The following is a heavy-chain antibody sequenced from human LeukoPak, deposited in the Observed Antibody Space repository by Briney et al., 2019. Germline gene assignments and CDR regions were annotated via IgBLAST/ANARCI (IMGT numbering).Heavy chain of an antibody. J-gene: IGHJ5*02. CDR3: ARDRRIVVVTAIRWFDP. D-gene: IGHD2-21*02. Sequence: ASVKVSCKASGYTFTGYYMHWVRQASGQGLEWMGWINPNSGGTNYAQKFQGRVTMTRDTSISTAYMELSRLRSDDTAVYYCARDRRIVVVTAIRWFDPWGQGTLVTVSS. CDR1: GYTFTGYY. V-gene: IGHV1-2*02. CDR2: INPNSGGT.